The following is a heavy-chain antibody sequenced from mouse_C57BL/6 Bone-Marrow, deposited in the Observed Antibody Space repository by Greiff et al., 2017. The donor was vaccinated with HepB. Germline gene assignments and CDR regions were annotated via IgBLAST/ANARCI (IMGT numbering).Heavy chain of an antibody. Sequence: EVQLQQSGAELVRPGASVKLSCTASGFNIKDDYMHWVKQRPEQGLEWIGWIDPENGDTEYASKFQGKATITADTSSNTAYLQLSSLTAEDTAVYYCYYDGSSPFAYWGQGTLVTVSA. CDR3: YYDGSSPFAY. CDR1: GFNIKDDY. V-gene: IGHV14-4*01. CDR2: IDPENGDT. J-gene: IGHJ3*01. D-gene: IGHD1-1*01.